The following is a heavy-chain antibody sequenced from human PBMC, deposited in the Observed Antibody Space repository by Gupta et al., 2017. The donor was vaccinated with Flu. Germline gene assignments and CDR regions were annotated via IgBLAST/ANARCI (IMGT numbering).Heavy chain of an antibody. CDR2: ISSSGVT. V-gene: IGHV3-48*03. Sequence: YEFSWVRLAPGKRLEWISYISSSGVTYYTDSVKGRFTISRDNAERSIYLQMNSLRVEDTASYYCARGHWDLWGQGTLVTVSS. CDR1: YE. J-gene: IGHJ5*02. CDR3: ARGHWDL.